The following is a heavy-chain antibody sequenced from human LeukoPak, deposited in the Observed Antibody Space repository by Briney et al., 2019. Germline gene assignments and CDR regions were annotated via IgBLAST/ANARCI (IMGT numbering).Heavy chain of an antibody. V-gene: IGHV3-23*01. Sequence: PGGSLRLSCAASGLTFSSYGMNWVRQAPGKGLEWVSTISYSGSSIYYVDSVKGRFTISRDNSENTLYLQLNSLRAEDTAVYYCAKAASGSYLYYFGYWGQGTLVTVSS. CDR3: AKAASGSYLYYFGY. CDR1: GLTFSSYG. CDR2: ISYSGSSI. J-gene: IGHJ4*02. D-gene: IGHD1-26*01.